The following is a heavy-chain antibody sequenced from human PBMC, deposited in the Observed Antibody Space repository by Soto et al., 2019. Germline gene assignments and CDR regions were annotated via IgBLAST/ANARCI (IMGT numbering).Heavy chain of an antibody. Sequence: ASVKVSCKASRVTFSSYAISWVRQAPGQGLEWMGGIIPIFGTANYAQKIQGRVTITADETTSTAYMELSSLRAEDTAAYYCARHLVGFPRRQQLENYYYYGMDVWGQGTTVTVSS. V-gene: IGHV1-69*13. CDR1: RVTFSSYA. CDR3: ARHLVGFPRRQQLENYYYYGMDV. J-gene: IGHJ6*02. CDR2: IIPIFGTA. D-gene: IGHD6-13*01.